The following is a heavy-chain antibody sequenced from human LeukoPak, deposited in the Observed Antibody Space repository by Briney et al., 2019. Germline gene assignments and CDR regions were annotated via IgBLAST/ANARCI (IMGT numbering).Heavy chain of an antibody. CDR1: GGSFSGYY. CDR3: ARRGEYSYGYGAFDI. V-gene: IGHV4-34*01. J-gene: IGHJ3*02. D-gene: IGHD5-18*01. CDR2: INHSGST. Sequence: SETLSLTCAVYGGSFSGYYWSWIRQPPGKGLEWIGEINHSGSTNYNPSLKSRVTISVDTSKNQFSLKLSSVTAADTAVYYCARRGEYSYGYGAFDIWGQGTMVTVSS.